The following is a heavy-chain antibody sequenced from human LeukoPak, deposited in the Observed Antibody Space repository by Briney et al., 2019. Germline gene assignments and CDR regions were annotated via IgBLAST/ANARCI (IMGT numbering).Heavy chain of an antibody. CDR1: GFAFSSFG. CDR2: ISYVGTNQ. J-gene: IGHJ4*02. Sequence: GGSLRLSCAASGFAFSSFGVRWVRQTPGKGLEWVALISYVGTNQYYADSVKGRFTISRDNSKNTLYLQMNSLRAEDTAVYYCARAEIGSSGYYYFDYWGQGTLVTVSS. CDR3: ARAEIGSSGYYYFDY. V-gene: IGHV3-30*03. D-gene: IGHD3-22*01.